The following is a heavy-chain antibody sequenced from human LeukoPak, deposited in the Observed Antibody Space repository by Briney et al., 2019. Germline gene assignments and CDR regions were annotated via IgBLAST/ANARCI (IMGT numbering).Heavy chain of an antibody. CDR2: ISGSGGST. V-gene: IGHV3-23*01. J-gene: IGHJ5*02. CDR3: AKDRCSSTSCGTRDNWFDP. Sequence: GGSLRLSCAASGFTFSSYAMSWLRQAPGKGLEWVSTISGSGGSTYYADSVKGRFTISRDNSKNTLYLQMNSLRAEDMAVYYCAKDRCSSTSCGTRDNWFDPWGQGTLVTVSS. D-gene: IGHD2-2*01. CDR1: GFTFSSYA.